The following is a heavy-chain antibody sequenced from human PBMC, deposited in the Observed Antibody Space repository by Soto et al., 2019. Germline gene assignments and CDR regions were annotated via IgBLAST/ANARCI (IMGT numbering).Heavy chain of an antibody. CDR1: GASITRGGYF. CDR2: TYYSGTT. D-gene: IGHD1-20*01. CDR3: ARDAEGSITGFFAH. V-gene: IGHV4-31*02. Sequence: QVQLQESGPGLVKPSQTLSLNCTVSGASITRGGYFWNWIRQLPGKGLEWIGHTYYSGTTSSNPSFKSRVSISVDTSGNLFSLTLTSVTAADTAIYYCARDAEGSITGFFAHWGQGILVTVSS. J-gene: IGHJ4*02.